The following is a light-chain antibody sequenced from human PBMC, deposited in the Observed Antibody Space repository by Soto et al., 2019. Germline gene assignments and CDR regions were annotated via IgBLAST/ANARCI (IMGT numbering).Light chain of an antibody. Sequence: QSALTQPASVSGSPGQSITIACTGTNRDVGSYNLVSWYQQRPGEAPKLIISEVRNRPSGISYRFTGSKSGNTASLTISGLQAEDEADYYCSSYAGSRMFGGGTKLTVL. CDR2: EVR. CDR3: SSYAGSRM. CDR1: NRDVGSYNL. J-gene: IGLJ3*02. V-gene: IGLV2-14*01.